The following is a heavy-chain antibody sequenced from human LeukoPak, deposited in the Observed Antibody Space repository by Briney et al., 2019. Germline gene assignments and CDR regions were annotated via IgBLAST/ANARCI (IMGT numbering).Heavy chain of an antibody. CDR3: ARVSVDLRFLEWLDDAFDI. D-gene: IGHD3-3*01. CDR1: GYTFTSYG. CDR2: ISAYNGNT. Sequence: ASVKVSCKASGYTFTSYGISWVRQAPGQGLEWMGWISAYNGNTNYAQKLQGRVTMTTDTSTSTAYMELRSLRSDDTAVYYCARVSVDLRFLEWLDDAFDIWGQGTMVTVSS. V-gene: IGHV1-18*01. J-gene: IGHJ3*02.